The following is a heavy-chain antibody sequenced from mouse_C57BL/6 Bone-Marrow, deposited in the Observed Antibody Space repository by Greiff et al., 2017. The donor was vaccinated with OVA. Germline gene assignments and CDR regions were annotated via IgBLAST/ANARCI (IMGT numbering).Heavy chain of an antibody. CDR1: GYAFSSSW. Sequence: QVQLQQSGPELVKPGASVKISCKASGYAFSSSWMNWVKQRPGKGLEWIGRIYPGDGDTNYNGKFKGKATLTADKSSSTAYMQLSSLTSEDSAVYFCARGPLLYATGGDYWGQGTSVTVSS. CDR2: IYPGDGDT. CDR3: ARGPLLYATGGDY. J-gene: IGHJ4*01. D-gene: IGHD1-1*01. V-gene: IGHV1-82*01.